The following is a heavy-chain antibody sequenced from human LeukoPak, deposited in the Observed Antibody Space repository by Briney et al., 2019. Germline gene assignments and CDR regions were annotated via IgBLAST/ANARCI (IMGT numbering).Heavy chain of an antibody. V-gene: IGHV1-18*01. J-gene: IGHJ6*03. CDR1: GYTFTSYG. CDR2: ISAYNGNT. Sequence: ASVKVSCKASGYTFTSYGISWVRQAPGQGLEWMGWISAYNGNTNYAQKLQGRVTMTRNTSISTAYMELSSLRSEDTAVYYCAKLQGYTAMVYCYMDVWGKGTTVTVSS. D-gene: IGHD5-18*01. CDR3: AKLQGYTAMVYCYMDV.